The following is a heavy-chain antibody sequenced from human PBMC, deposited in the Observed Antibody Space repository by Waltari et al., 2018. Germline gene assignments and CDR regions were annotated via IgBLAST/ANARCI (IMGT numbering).Heavy chain of an antibody. CDR3: ARGRNDFWSGYPGFDP. J-gene: IGHJ5*02. D-gene: IGHD3-3*01. CDR1: GGSFSGYY. V-gene: IGHV4-34*01. Sequence: QVQLQQWGAGLLKPSETLSLTCAVYGGSFSGYYWSWIRQPPGKGLEWIGEINHSGSTNYNPSLKSRVTISVDTSKNQFSLKLSSVTAADTAVYYCARGRNDFWSGYPGFDPWGQGTLVTVSS. CDR2: INHSGST.